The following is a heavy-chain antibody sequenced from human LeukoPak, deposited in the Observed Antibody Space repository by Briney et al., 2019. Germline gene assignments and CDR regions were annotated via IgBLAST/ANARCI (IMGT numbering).Heavy chain of an antibody. V-gene: IGHV4-59*01. CDR3: AREGTAMVIDY. CDR1: GGSISSYY. CDR2: IYYSGST. Sequence: SSETLSLTCTVSGGSISSYYWSWIRQPPGKGLEWIGYIYYSGSTNYNPSLKSRVTISVDTSKNQFSLKLSSVTAADTAVYYCAREGTAMVIDYWGQGTLVTVPS. D-gene: IGHD5-18*01. J-gene: IGHJ4*02.